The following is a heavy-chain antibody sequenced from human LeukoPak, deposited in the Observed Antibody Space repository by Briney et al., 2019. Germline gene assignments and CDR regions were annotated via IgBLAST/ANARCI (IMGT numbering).Heavy chain of an antibody. Sequence: GASVKVSCKASGGTFSSYAISWVRQAPGQGLEWMGGIIPIFGTANCAQKFQGRVTITADKSTSTAYMELSSLRSEDTAVYYCARTEGGYDWGGFDYWGQGTLVTVSS. CDR1: GGTFSSYA. CDR3: ARTEGGYDWGGFDY. D-gene: IGHD5-12*01. V-gene: IGHV1-69*06. CDR2: IIPIFGTA. J-gene: IGHJ4*02.